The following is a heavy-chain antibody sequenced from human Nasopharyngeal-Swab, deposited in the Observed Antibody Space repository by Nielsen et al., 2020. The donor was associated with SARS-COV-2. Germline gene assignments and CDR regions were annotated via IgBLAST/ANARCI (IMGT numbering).Heavy chain of an antibody. CDR2: ISSSSSYT. J-gene: IGHJ4*02. CDR3: ARAALTVTYSFDY. D-gene: IGHD3-16*01. Sequence: GESLKISCAASGFTFSDYYMSWIRQAPGKGLEWVSYISSSSSYTNYADSVKGRFTISRDNAKNSLYLQMNSLRAEDTAVYYCARAALTVTYSFDYWGRGTLVTVSS. V-gene: IGHV3-11*05. CDR1: GFTFSDYY.